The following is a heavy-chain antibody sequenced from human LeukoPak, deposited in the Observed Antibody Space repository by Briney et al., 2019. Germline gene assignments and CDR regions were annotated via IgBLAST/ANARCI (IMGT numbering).Heavy chain of an antibody. V-gene: IGHV5-51*01. Sequence: GESLKISCKGSEYSFTSYWSGWVRQLPGRGLEWRRIIYPGDSDTRYSPSFQGQVTISADKSISTAYLQWSSLKASDTAMYYCARQNPSSGRAFDYWGQGTLVTVSS. CDR2: IYPGDSDT. D-gene: IGHD6-19*01. CDR1: EYSFTSYW. CDR3: ARQNPSSGRAFDY. J-gene: IGHJ4*02.